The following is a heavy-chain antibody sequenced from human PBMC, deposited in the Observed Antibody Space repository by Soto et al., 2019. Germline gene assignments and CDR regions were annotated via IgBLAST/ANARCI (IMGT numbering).Heavy chain of an antibody. J-gene: IGHJ3*02. CDR2: ISAYNGNT. D-gene: IGHD3-22*01. V-gene: IGHV1-18*01. Sequence: ASVKVSCKASGYTFTSYGISWVRQAPGQGLEWMGWISAYNGNTNYAQKLQSRVTMTTDTSTSTAYMDLRSLRSDDTAVYYCARGDSSGYYFAFDSWGQGKMVTVSS. CDR3: ARGDSSGYYFAFDS. CDR1: GYTFTSYG.